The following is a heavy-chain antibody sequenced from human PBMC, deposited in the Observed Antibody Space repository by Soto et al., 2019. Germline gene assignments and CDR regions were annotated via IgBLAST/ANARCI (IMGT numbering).Heavy chain of an antibody. D-gene: IGHD5-12*01. CDR2: SRDKVHSHTT. J-gene: IGHJ4*02. Sequence: EVQLAESGGLVQPGGSLRLSCAASGFTFSDHYMDWVRQAPGKGLEWVGRSRDKVHSHTTEYAASVKGRFTISRGDSENSLYLQMNSLKTEDTAVYYCARGVVSTGYFDYWGQGTLVTVSS. CDR3: ARGVVSTGYFDY. V-gene: IGHV3-72*01. CDR1: GFTFSDHY.